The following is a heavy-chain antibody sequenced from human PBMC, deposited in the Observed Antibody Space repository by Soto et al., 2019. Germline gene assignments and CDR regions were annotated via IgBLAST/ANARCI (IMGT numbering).Heavy chain of an antibody. CDR2: ISSSSTTK. CDR1: GFTFSSYS. V-gene: IGHV3-48*01. D-gene: IGHD2-15*01. CDR3: ARDGCSGSNCLNWFDP. Sequence: EVQLVESGGGLVQPGGSLRLSCAASGFTFSSYSMNWVRQAPGKGLEWVSYISSSSTTKYYADSVKGRFTISRDNAKNSPYLQMNSLSAEDTAVYYCARDGCSGSNCLNWFDPWGQGTLVTVSS. J-gene: IGHJ5*02.